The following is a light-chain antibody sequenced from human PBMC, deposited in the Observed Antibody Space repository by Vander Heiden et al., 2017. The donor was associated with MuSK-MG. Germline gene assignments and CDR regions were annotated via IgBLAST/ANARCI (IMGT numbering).Light chain of an antibody. CDR2: GAS. J-gene: IGKJ2*02. Sequence: EILITQSPAMQPVSTGARAIAPCRATQTASSNLAWYQQKPGQAPRLLIYGASTRATGIPARFSGSGCGTEFTLTISSRQSEDFAVYYCQQYNNWPPRTFGQGTKLEIK. V-gene: IGKV3-15*01. CDR3: QQYNNWPPRT. CDR1: QTASSN.